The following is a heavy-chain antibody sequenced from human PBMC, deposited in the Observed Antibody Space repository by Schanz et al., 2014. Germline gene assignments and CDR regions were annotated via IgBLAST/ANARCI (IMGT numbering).Heavy chain of an antibody. J-gene: IGHJ4*02. V-gene: IGHV3-30*04. Sequence: QVQLVESGGGVVQPGRSLRLSCAASGLTFSSYALHWVRQAPGTGLEWVAFVPFDGSQKFYADSVKGRFTISRDNSKNTVYLQMNSLRPGDTAVYYYARESASDIVLVPGAVFDHWGQGTLVTVSS. CDR3: ARESASDIVLVPGAVFDH. D-gene: IGHD2-2*01. CDR2: VPFDGSQK. CDR1: GLTFSSYA.